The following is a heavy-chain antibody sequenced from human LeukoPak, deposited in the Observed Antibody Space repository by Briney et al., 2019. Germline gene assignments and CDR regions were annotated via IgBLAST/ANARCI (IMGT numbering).Heavy chain of an antibody. D-gene: IGHD3-22*01. CDR2: IWYDGSNK. J-gene: IGHJ4*02. Sequence: SGGSLRLSCAASGFTFSSYGMHWVRQAPGKGLEWVAVIWYDGSNKYYADSVKGRFTISRDNSKNTLYLQMNSLRAEDTAVYYCARDAYDSSGYYYGAPDYWGQGTLVTVSS. CDR3: ARDAYDSSGYYYGAPDY. V-gene: IGHV3-33*08. CDR1: GFTFSSYG.